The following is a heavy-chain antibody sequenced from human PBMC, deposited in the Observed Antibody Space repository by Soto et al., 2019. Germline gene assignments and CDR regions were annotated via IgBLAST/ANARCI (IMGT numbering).Heavy chain of an antibody. V-gene: IGHV1-3*01. J-gene: IGHJ4*01. CDR1: GYTFTSYA. D-gene: IGHD3-10*01. Sequence: ASVKVSCKASGYTFTSYAMHWVRQAPGQRLEWMGWINAGNGNTKYSQKFQGRVTITRDTSASTAYMELSSLRSEDTAVYYCASCGVGLGELLYLSLDYWGHGTLVTVSS. CDR2: INAGNGNT. CDR3: ASCGVGLGELLYLSLDY.